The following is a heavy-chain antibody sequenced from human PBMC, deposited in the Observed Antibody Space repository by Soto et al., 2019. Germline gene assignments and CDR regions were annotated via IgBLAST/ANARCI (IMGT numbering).Heavy chain of an antibody. V-gene: IGHV4-31*11. J-gene: IGHJ4*02. D-gene: IGHD1-1*01. CDR2: IYYSGST. CDR1: GDSISSGGFS. CDR3: ARWPQLEPRFDY. Sequence: PSETLSLTCAVSGDSISSGGFSWSWIRQYPGKGLEWIGYIYYSGSTYYNPSLKSRVTISVDTSKNQFSLKLNSVTAADTAVYYCARWPQLEPRFDYWGQGTLVTVSS.